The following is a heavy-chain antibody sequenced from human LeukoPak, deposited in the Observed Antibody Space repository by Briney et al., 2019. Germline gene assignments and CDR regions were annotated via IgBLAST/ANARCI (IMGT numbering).Heavy chain of an antibody. V-gene: IGHV4-34*01. CDR3: ARGQGTATTH. Sequence: PSETLSLTCAVYGGSFSGYYWSWIRQPPGKGLEWIGEINHSGSTNYNPSLKSRVTISLDTSKNQFSLKLSSVTAADTAVYYCARGQGTATTHWGQGTLVTVSS. CDR1: GGSFSGYY. CDR2: INHSGST. D-gene: IGHD4-17*01. J-gene: IGHJ4*02.